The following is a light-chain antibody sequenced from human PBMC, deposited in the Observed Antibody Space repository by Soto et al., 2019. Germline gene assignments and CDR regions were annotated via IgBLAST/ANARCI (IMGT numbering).Light chain of an antibody. CDR1: QSLVHSDGNTH. CDR3: MQGTHWPYT. Sequence: DVVMTQSPLSLPVTLGQPASISCRSTQSLVHSDGNTHLNWFQQRPGQSPRRLICKVSNRDSGVPDRFSGSASGTDFTPKISRVEAEDVGVYYCMQGTHWPYTFGQGTKLEIK. V-gene: IGKV2-30*02. CDR2: KVS. J-gene: IGKJ2*01.